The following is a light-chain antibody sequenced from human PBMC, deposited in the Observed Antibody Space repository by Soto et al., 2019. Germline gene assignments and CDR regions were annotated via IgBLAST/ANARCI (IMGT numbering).Light chain of an antibody. CDR1: QSVTSNY. Sequence: VLTQSPGTVSLSPGERATLSCRASQSVTSNYLAWYQQKPGQAPRLLIYAASSRATGIPDRFSGSGSGTDFNLSISRLEPEDFAVYYCHQYGSSITWTFGQGTKVEIK. J-gene: IGKJ1*01. CDR2: AAS. V-gene: IGKV3-20*01. CDR3: HQYGSSITWT.